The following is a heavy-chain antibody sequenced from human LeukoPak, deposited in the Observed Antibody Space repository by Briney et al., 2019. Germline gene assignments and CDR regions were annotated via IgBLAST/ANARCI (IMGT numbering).Heavy chain of an antibody. D-gene: IGHD3-10*01. J-gene: IGHJ4*02. CDR3: ARVPYEYYYGSGELDY. Sequence: PSETLSLTCTVSGYSISSGYYWGWIRQPPGKGLEWIGSIYHSGSTYYNPSLKSRVTISLDTSKNQFSLKLTSVTAADTAVYYCARVPYEYYYGSGELDYWGQGTLVIVSS. V-gene: IGHV4-38-2*02. CDR2: IYHSGST. CDR1: GYSISSGYY.